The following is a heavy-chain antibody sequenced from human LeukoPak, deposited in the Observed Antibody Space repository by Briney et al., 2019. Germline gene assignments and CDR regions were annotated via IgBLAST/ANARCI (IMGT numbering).Heavy chain of an antibody. CDR1: GGSISSYY. CDR2: IYYSVST. Sequence: SETLSLTCTDPGGSISSYYRSWIRQPPGKGLEWIGYIYYSVSTNYNPSLKSRVTISVHTSKNQISRKLSSVTAANTVRAYDARVRLEGTFYYYFYYRDVWGKGTTVTVSS. J-gene: IGHJ6*03. D-gene: IGHD1-1*01. CDR3: ARVRLEGTFYYYFYYRDV. V-gene: IGHV4-59*01.